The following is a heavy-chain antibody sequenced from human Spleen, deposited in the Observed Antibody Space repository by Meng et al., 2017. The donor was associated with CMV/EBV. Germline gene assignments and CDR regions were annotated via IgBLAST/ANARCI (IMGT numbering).Heavy chain of an antibody. Sequence: GESLKISCAASGFTFSSYAMHWVRQAPGKGLEWVAVILYDGSNKYYADSVKGRFTISRDNSKNTLYLQMNSLRAEDTAVYYCAIQLPSRGFYYYGMDVWGQGTTVTVSS. D-gene: IGHD2-2*01. V-gene: IGHV3-30*04. CDR2: ILYDGSNK. CDR3: AIQLPSRGFYYYGMDV. CDR1: GFTFSSYA. J-gene: IGHJ6*02.